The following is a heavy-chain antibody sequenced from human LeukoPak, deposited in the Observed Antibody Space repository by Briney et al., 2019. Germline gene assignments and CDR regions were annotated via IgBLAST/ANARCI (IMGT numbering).Heavy chain of an antibody. CDR2: IIPIFGTA. V-gene: IGHV1-69*13. J-gene: IGHJ5*02. CDR1: GGTFSSYA. D-gene: IGHD6-19*01. CDR3: AREQSTPSSGWSWFDP. Sequence: SVKVSCKASGGTFSSYAISWVRQAPGQGLEWMGGIIPIFGTANYAQKFQGRVTITADESTSTAYMELSSLRSEDTAVYYCAREQSTPSSGWSWFDPWGQGTLVTVSS.